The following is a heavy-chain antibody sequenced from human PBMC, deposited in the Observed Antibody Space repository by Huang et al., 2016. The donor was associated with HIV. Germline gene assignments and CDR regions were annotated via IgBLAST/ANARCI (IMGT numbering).Heavy chain of an antibody. V-gene: IGHV3-30*18. D-gene: IGHD2-15*01. CDR3: AKESRWFSDFDH. Sequence: QVHLVESGGGVVQPGGSLRLSCAASGFKLSGFGMHWVRQAPGKGLGWVAVISYDGRSQFYTDSVKGRFTISRDNSDNTLSLQMKGLRHDDTAVYYCAKESRWFSDFDHWGQGVLVSVSS. CDR2: ISYDGRSQ. J-gene: IGHJ4*02. CDR1: GFKLSGFG.